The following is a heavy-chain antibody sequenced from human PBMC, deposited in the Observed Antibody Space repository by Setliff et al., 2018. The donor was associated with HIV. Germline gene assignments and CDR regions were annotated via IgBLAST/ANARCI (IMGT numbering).Heavy chain of an antibody. Sequence: SETLSLTCTVSGASISSRSYFWGWIRQPPGKGLEWIGSIYYSGSTYYNPSLKSRVTISVDTSKNQFSLKLSSVTAADTAVYYCARHYNVNYYVRKDFDYWGQGTLVTVSS. CDR3: ARHYNVNYYVRKDFDY. J-gene: IGHJ4*02. V-gene: IGHV4-39*01. D-gene: IGHD1-26*01. CDR1: GASISSRSYF. CDR2: IYYSGST.